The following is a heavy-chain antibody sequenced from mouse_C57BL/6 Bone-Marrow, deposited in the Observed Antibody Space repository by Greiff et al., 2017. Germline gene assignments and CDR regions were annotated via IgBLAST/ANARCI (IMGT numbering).Heavy chain of an antibody. D-gene: IGHD1-1*01. V-gene: IGHV1-55*01. CDR3: ARKATVVGEGFAY. CDR2: IYPGSGST. J-gene: IGHJ3*01. Sequence: VQLQQPGAELVKPGASVKMSCKASGYTFTSYWITWVKQRPGQGLEWIGDIYPGSGSTNYNEKFKSKGTLTVDTSSSTAYMQLSSLTSEDSAVYYCARKATVVGEGFAYWGQGTLVTVSA. CDR1: GYTFTSYW.